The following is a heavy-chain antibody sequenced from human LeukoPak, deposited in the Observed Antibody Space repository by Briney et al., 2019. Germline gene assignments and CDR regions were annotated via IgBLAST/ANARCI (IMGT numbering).Heavy chain of an antibody. CDR2: INHSGST. CDR3: ARGGGCSGGSCRPRYYYYYMDV. CDR1: GGSFSGYY. V-gene: IGHV4-34*01. D-gene: IGHD2-15*01. J-gene: IGHJ6*03. Sequence: SETLSLTCAVYGGSFSGYYWSWIRQPPGKGLEWIGEINHSGSTNYNPSLKSRVTISVDTSKNQLSLKLSSVTAADTAVYYCARGGGCSGGSCRPRYYYYYMDVWGKGTTVTVSS.